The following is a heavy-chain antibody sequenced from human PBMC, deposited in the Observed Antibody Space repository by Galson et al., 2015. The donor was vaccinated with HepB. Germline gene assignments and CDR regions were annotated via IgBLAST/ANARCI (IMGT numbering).Heavy chain of an antibody. Sequence: SLRLSCAASGFTFSSYSMNWVRQAPGKGLEWVSSISSSSSYIYYADSVKGRFTISRDNAKNSLYLQMNSLRAEDTAVYYCAREGGYSYGSAYWGQGTLVTVSS. V-gene: IGHV3-21*01. CDR3: AREGGYSYGSAY. CDR1: GFTFSSYS. CDR2: ISSSSSYI. D-gene: IGHD5-18*01. J-gene: IGHJ4*02.